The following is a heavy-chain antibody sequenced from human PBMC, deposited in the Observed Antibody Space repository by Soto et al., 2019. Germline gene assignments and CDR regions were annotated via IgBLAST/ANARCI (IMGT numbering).Heavy chain of an antibody. Sequence: QVLLVQSGPEVKKPGSSVKVSCKASGGTFNNYAINWVRQAPGKGLEWMGGIISTFGTGNHAQKFQGRVTITGDKSTTTDYMELNSLRSEDTAIYYCASFEGNLVRGGRSSPYEMDVWGQGTTVTVSS. V-gene: IGHV1-69*06. D-gene: IGHD3-10*01. CDR1: GGTFNNYA. CDR2: IISTFGTG. CDR3: ASFEGNLVRGGRSSPYEMDV. J-gene: IGHJ6*02.